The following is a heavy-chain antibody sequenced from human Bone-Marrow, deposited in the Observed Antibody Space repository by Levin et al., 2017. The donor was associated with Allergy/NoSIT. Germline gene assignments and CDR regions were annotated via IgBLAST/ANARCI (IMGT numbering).Heavy chain of an antibody. V-gene: IGHV4-59*01. Sequence: PSETLSLTCTVSGGSISSYYWSWIRQPPGKGLEWIGYIYYSGSTNYNPSLKSRVTISVDTSKNQFSLKLSSVTAADTAVYYCARGSVGYYDFGSGYDPIPYYYGMDGWGQGTTVTV. J-gene: IGHJ6*02. D-gene: IGHD3-3*01. CDR3: ARGSVGYYDFGSGYDPIPYYYGMDG. CDR2: IYYSGST. CDR1: GGSISSYY.